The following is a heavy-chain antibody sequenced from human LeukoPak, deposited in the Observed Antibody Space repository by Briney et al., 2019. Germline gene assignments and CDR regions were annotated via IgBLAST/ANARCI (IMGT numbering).Heavy chain of an antibody. D-gene: IGHD3-9*01. Sequence: PGGSLRLSCAASGFTFSSYSMNWVRQAPGKGLEWVSSISSSSSYIYYADSVKGRFTISRDNAKNSLYLQMNSLRAEDTAVYYCARVNYEILTGYPQFDYWGQGTLVTVSS. CDR2: ISSSSSYI. V-gene: IGHV3-21*01. CDR3: ARVNYEILTGYPQFDY. J-gene: IGHJ4*02. CDR1: GFTFSSYS.